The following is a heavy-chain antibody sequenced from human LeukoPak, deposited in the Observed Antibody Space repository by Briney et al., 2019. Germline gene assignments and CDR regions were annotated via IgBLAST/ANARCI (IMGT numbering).Heavy chain of an antibody. CDR1: GFTFSTYG. D-gene: IGHD3-10*01. Sequence: PGGTLRLSCAASGFTFSTYGMGWVRQAPGKGLEWVSSINDNGGTSTWYADPVKGRFTISRDNSKNTLYLQMNSLRTEDTSVYYCAKVLYGSGSYGHYYYYYMDVWGKGTTVTISS. J-gene: IGHJ6*03. CDR3: AKVLYGSGSYGHYYYYYMDV. CDR2: INDNGGTST. V-gene: IGHV3-23*01.